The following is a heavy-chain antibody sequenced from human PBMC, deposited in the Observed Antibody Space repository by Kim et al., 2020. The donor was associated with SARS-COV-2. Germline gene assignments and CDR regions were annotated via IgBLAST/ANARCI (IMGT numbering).Heavy chain of an antibody. J-gene: IGHJ4*02. CDR1: GGSFSGYY. D-gene: IGHD3-22*01. CDR3: ARGERLRHPLVYYYDSSGYLDY. V-gene: IGHV4-34*01. CDR2: INHSGST. Sequence: SETLSLTCAVYGGSFSGYYWSWIRQPPGKGLEWIGEINHSGSTNYNPSLKSRVTISVDTSKNQFSLKLSSVTAADTAVYYCARGERLRHPLVYYYDSSGYLDYWGQGTLVTVSS.